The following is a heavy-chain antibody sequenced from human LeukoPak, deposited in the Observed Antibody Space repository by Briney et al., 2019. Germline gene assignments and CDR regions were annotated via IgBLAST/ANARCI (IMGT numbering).Heavy chain of an antibody. Sequence: GGSLRLSCAASGFTSSSYDFHWVRQVPGYGLEWVSGIGTLGDTYYLGSVKGRLTISRENAKNSLYLQMNSLRAGDTAVYYCARGRSFNYNDNRAHYPYWGQGTVVTVSS. CDR3: ARGRSFNYNDNRAHYPY. D-gene: IGHD3-22*01. V-gene: IGHV3-13*01. CDR1: GFTSSSYD. CDR2: IGTLGDT. J-gene: IGHJ4*02.